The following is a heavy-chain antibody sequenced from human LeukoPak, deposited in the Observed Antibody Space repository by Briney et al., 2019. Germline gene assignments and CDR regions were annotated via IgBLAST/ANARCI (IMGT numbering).Heavy chain of an antibody. V-gene: IGHV3-15*01. CDR1: GFSFSDAW. J-gene: IGHJ5*01. CDR3: TAGLGTTDHDS. D-gene: IGHD7-27*01. Sequence: GGSLRLSCGASGFSFSDAWMSWVRQAPGKGLEWIGRIKSKTDGGTIDYAAPVKGRFTISRDDSKNTLYLQMNSLKIEDTAVYYCTAGLGTTDHDSWGQGILVAVSS. CDR2: IKSKTDGGTI.